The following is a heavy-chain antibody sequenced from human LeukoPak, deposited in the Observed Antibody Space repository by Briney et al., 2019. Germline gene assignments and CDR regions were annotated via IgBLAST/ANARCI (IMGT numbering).Heavy chain of an antibody. CDR3: ARDNSGLAAAGPGWFNP. Sequence: ASVKVSCKASGYTFTSYGISWVRQAPGQGLEWMGWISAYNGNTNYAQKLQGRVTMITDTSTSTAYMELRSLRSDDTAVYYCARDNSGLAAAGPGWFNPWGQGTLVTVSS. J-gene: IGHJ5*02. V-gene: IGHV1-18*01. CDR2: ISAYNGNT. D-gene: IGHD6-13*01. CDR1: GYTFTSYG.